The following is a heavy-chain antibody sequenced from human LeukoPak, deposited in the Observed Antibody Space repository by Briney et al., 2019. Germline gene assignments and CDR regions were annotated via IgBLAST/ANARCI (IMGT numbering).Heavy chain of an antibody. V-gene: IGHV3-7*01. CDR3: ARDTYYYDSSGYPLDY. D-gene: IGHD3-22*01. CDR2: IKQDGSEK. Sequence: GGSLRLSCAASGFTFSSYWMSWVRQAPGKGLEWVANIKQDGSEKYYVDSVKGRFTISRDNAKNSLYLQMNSLRAEDTAVYYCARDTYYYDSSGYPLDYWGRGTLVTVSS. J-gene: IGHJ4*02. CDR1: GFTFSSYW.